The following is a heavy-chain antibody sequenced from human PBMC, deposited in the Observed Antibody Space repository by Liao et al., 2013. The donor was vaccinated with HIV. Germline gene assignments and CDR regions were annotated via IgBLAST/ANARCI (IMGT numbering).Heavy chain of an antibody. V-gene: IGHV4-61*02. D-gene: IGHD2-8*01. CDR1: GGSISSGSYY. CDR3: AREDPWSIDY. CDR2: IYYSGTT. J-gene: IGHJ4*02. Sequence: QVQLQESGPGLVKPSQTLSLTCTVSGGSISSGSYYWSWIRQSAGKGLEWIGRIYYSGTTMYNPSLKTRVTMSVDTSRNQLSLNLSSVTAADTAVYYCAREDPWSIDYWGQGTLVTVSS.